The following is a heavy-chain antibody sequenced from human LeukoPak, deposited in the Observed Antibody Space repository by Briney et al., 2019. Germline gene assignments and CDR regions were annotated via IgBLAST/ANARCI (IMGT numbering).Heavy chain of an antibody. V-gene: IGHV3-11*03. CDR2: ISSSSSYT. CDR1: GFTFSDYY. J-gene: IGHJ4*02. Sequence: GGSLRLSCAASGFTFSDYYMSWIRQAPGKGLEWVSYISSSSSYTNYADSVKGRFTISRDNAKNSLYLQMNSLSAEDTAVYYCARPTGYCSGDSCFAPFDQWGQGTLVTVSS. D-gene: IGHD2-15*01. CDR3: ARPTGYCSGDSCFAPFDQ.